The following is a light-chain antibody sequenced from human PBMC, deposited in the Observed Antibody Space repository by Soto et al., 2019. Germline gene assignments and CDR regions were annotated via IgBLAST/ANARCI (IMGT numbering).Light chain of an antibody. Sequence: DIVMTQSPLYLPVNPGEPASISCRSSQSLLDSDGYKYLDWYLQKPGQSPQLLIYLGSNRASGVRERFSGCGSGTDCTLEISRVEAEDVGVYYCMHALNIQLTFGGGTTLEIK. CDR1: QSLLDSDGYKY. CDR2: LGS. V-gene: IGKV2-28*01. CDR3: MHALNIQLT. J-gene: IGKJ4*01.